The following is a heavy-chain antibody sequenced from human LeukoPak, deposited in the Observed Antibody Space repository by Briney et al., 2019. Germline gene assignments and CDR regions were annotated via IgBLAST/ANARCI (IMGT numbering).Heavy chain of an antibody. Sequence: PGGSLRLSCAASGFTFSHYAMSWVRQAPGKGLEWVSAISRSGDSTYYVDSVKGRFTISRDNSKNTLYLQMNSLRAEDTAVYYCALYCSGGSCYSIGGAFDIWGQGTMVTVSS. V-gene: IGHV3-23*01. D-gene: IGHD2-15*01. CDR1: GFTFSHYA. CDR2: ISRSGDST. CDR3: ALYCSGGSCYSIGGAFDI. J-gene: IGHJ3*02.